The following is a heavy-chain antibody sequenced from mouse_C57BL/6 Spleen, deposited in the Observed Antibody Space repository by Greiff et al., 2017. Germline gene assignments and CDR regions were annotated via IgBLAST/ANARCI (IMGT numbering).Heavy chain of an antibody. CDR1: GYSFTGYY. CDR3: ARKEIYGYSPWFAY. CDR2: INPSTGGT. J-gene: IGHJ3*01. V-gene: IGHV1-42*01. D-gene: IGHD2-2*01. Sequence: VQLQQSGPELVKPGASVKISCKASGYSFTGYYMNWVKQSPEKSLEWIGEINPSTGGTTYNQKFKAKATLTVDKSSSTAYMQLKSLTSEDSAVYYCARKEIYGYSPWFAYWGQGTLVTVAA.